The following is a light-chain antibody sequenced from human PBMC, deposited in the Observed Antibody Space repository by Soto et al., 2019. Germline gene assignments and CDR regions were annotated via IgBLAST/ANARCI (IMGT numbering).Light chain of an antibody. J-gene: IGLJ2*01. CDR3: ETWDTNVVV. CDR2: LEGSGSY. CDR1: SGHSTYI. V-gene: IGLV4-60*02. Sequence: QSVLTQSSSASASLGSSVKLTCTLSSGHSTYIIAWHPQQPGKAPRYLMKLEGSGSYNKGSGIPDRFSGSSSGADRYLTISNLQFEDEADYYCETWDTNVVVFGGGTKLTVL.